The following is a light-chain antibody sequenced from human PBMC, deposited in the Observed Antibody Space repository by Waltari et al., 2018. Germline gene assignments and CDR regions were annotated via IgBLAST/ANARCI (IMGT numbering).Light chain of an antibody. CDR1: SSNIGSNT. CDR2: RNN. CDR3: AAWDDSLNAFWV. J-gene: IGLJ3*02. Sequence: QSVLTQPPSASGTPGQRVTISCSGSSSNIGSNTVNWYQQLPGTAPKLLIYRNNQRPEGVPDRFSGSKSGTSASLAISGLQSEDEADYYCAAWDDSLNAFWVFGGGTKLTVL. V-gene: IGLV1-44*01.